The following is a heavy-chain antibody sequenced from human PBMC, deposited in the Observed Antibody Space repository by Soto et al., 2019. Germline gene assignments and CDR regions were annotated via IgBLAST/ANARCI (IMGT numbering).Heavy chain of an antibody. V-gene: IGHV3-23*01. CDR2: VSASSSLA. D-gene: IGHD2-15*01. J-gene: IGHJ5*01. CDR3: AKGGCCGARCYCGFDD. CDR1: GFTFSSFA. Sequence: PGGSLRLSCAASGFTFSSFAMNWVRQAPGKGLEWVSGVSASSSLAYYADSAKGRFNISRDNAKNILFLQMNSLRAEDTAVYLCAKGGCCGARCYCGFDDWGQGTLVTVSS.